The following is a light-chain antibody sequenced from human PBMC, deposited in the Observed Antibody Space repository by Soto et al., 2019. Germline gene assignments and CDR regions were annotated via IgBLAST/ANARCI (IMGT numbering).Light chain of an antibody. CDR2: EVS. CDR1: SSDVGGFHY. CDR3: SSYTISDSVV. J-gene: IGLJ2*01. V-gene: IGLV2-14*01. Sequence: QSVLTQPASVSGSPGQSITISCTGTSSDVGGFHYVSWYQQYPGKAPKLMIYEVSNRPSGVSNRFSGSKSGNTASLTISGLQAEDEADYYCSSYTISDSVVFGGGTQLTVL.